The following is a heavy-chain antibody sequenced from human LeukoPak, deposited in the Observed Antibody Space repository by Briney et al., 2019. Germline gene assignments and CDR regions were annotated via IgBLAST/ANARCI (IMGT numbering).Heavy chain of an antibody. CDR2: IYYSGST. J-gene: IGHJ4*02. CDR1: GGSISSYY. D-gene: IGHD2-2*01. V-gene: IGHV4-59*12. CDR3: AAIRDGY. Sequence: MTSETLSLTCTVSGGSISSYYWSWIRQPPGKGLEWIGYIYYSGSTNYNPSLKSRVTISVDTSKNQSSLKLSSVTAADTAVYYCAAIRDGYWGQGTLVTVSS.